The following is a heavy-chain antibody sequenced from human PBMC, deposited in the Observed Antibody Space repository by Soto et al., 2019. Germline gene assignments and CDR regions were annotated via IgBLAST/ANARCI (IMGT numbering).Heavy chain of an antibody. CDR2: INPSGGST. J-gene: IGHJ5*02. D-gene: IGHD6-6*01. CDR1: GYTFTSYY. V-gene: IGHV1-46*03. Sequence: QVQLVQSGAEVKKPGASVKVSCKASGYTFTSYYMHWVRQAPGQGLELMVIINPSGGSTSYAQKFPGIVTMTRDTSPRTVYMEQRSLRSEDTAVYYCARVSEAESSSGSFAPWGQGTLVTVSS. CDR3: ARVSEAESSSGSFAP.